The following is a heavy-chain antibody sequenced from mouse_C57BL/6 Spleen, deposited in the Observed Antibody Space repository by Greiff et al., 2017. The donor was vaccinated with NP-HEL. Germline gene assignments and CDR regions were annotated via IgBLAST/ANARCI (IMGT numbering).Heavy chain of an antibody. CDR1: GFTFSNYW. J-gene: IGHJ3*01. CDR3: LYSIWFAY. V-gene: IGHV6-3*01. CDR2: IRLKSDNYAT. D-gene: IGHD2-5*01. Sequence: EVKLVESGGGLVQPGGSMKLSCVASGFTFSNYWMNWVRQSPEKGLEWVAQIRLKSDNYATHYAESVKGRFTISRDDSKSSVYLQMNNLRAEDTGIYYCLYSIWFAYWGQGTLVTVSA.